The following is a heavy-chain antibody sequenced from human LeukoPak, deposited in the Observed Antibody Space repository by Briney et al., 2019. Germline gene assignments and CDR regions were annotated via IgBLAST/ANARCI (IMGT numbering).Heavy chain of an antibody. V-gene: IGHV3-30-3*01. D-gene: IGHD6-19*01. CDR2: ISYDGSNK. CDR1: GFTFSSYA. J-gene: IGHJ6*02. CDR3: ARGSSGWYSDYGMDV. Sequence: HPGGSLRLSCAASGFTFSSYAMHWVRQAPGKGLEWVAVISYDGSNKYYADSVRGRFTISRDNSKNTLYLQMNSLRAEDTAVYYCARGSSGWYSDYGMDVWGQGTTVTVSS.